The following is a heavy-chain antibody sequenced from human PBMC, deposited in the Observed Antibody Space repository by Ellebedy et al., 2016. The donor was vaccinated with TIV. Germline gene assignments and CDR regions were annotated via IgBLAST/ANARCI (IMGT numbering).Heavy chain of an antibody. V-gene: IGHV1-2*04. CDR1: GYTFTGYY. J-gene: IGHJ2*01. CDR3: ARARDSSGPPYWYFDL. Sequence: AASVKVSCKASGYTFTGYYMHWVRQAPGQGLEWMGWINPTSGGPNYAQKFQGWVTMTRDTSISTAYMELSRLRSDDTAVYYCARARDSSGPPYWYFDLWGRGTLVTVSS. D-gene: IGHD3-22*01. CDR2: INPTSGGP.